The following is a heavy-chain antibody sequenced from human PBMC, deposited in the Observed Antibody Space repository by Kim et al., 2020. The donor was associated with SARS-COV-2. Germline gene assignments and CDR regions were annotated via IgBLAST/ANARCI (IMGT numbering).Heavy chain of an antibody. CDR3: AKSQTTIFGLVPSEYNG. V-gene: IGHV3-30*18. D-gene: IGHD3-3*01. Sequence: GGSLRLSCAASGFSFSTYGIHWVRQAPGKGLEWVAVISCDGSNEYYADSVKGRFTISRDNSKNTLFLQMNSLRAEDTAVYYCAKSQTTIFGLVPSEYNG. CDR2: ISCDGSNE. CDR1: GFSFSTYG. J-gene: IGHJ6*01.